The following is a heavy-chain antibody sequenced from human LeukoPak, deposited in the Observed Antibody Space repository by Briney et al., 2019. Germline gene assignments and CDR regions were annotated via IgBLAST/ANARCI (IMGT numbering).Heavy chain of an antibody. CDR1: GGSISSYY. CDR2: IYYSGST. J-gene: IGHJ3*02. V-gene: IGHV4-59*01. D-gene: IGHD4-11*01. CDR3: ARAHYKDDAFDI. Sequence: SETLSLTCTVSGGSISSYYWSWIRQPPGKGLEWIGYIYYSGSTNYNPSLKSRVTISVDTSKNQFPLKLSSVTAADTAVYYCARAHYKDDAFDIWGQGTMVTVSS.